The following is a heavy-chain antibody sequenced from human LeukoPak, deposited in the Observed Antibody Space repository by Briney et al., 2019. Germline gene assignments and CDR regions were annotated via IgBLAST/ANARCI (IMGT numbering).Heavy chain of an antibody. CDR3: ARDSFYCSGGSCYPNYYYYGMDV. CDR2: ISAYNGNT. V-gene: IGHV1-18*01. D-gene: IGHD2-15*01. CDR1: GYTFTSYG. J-gene: IGHJ6*02. Sequence: GASVKVSCKASGYTFTSYGISWVRQAPGQGLEWMGWISAYNGNTNYAQKLQGRVTMTTDTSTSTAYMELRSLRSDDTAVYYCARDSFYCSGGSCYPNYYYYGMDVWGQGTTVTVSS.